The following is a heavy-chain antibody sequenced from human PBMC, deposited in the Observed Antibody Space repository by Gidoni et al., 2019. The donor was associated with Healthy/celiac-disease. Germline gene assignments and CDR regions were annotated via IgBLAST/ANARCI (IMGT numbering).Heavy chain of an antibody. D-gene: IGHD3-16*01. CDR3: ARDFGGSGTMYYYYGMDV. J-gene: IGHJ6*02. V-gene: IGHV3-33*01. Sequence: QVQLVESGGGVVQPGRSLRLSCAASGFTFSSYGMHWVRQAPGKGLEWLAVIWYDGSNKYYADSVKGRFTISRDNSKNTLYLQMNSLRAEDTAVYYCARDFGGSGTMYYYYGMDVWGQGTTVTVSS. CDR2: IWYDGSNK. CDR1: GFTFSSYG.